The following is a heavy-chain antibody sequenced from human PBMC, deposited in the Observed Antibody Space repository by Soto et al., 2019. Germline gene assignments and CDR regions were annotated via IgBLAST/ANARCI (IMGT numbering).Heavy chain of an antibody. V-gene: IGHV1-3*01. J-gene: IGHJ4*02. Sequence: SVKVSCKASGYTFTSYAMHWVRQAPGQRLEWMGWINAGNGNTKYSQKLQGRVTITRDTSASTAYMELSSLRSEDTAVYYCARGITLPTPLDYWGQGTLVTVSA. CDR1: GYTFTSYA. D-gene: IGHD1-20*01. CDR3: ARGITLPTPLDY. CDR2: INAGNGNT.